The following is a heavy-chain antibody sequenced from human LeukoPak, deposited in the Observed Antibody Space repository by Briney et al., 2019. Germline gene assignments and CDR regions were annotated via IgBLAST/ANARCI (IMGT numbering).Heavy chain of an antibody. V-gene: IGHV3-74*01. CDR2: INSDGSST. CDR1: GFTFSSYW. D-gene: IGHD2-21*02. Sequence: GGSLRLSCAASGFTFSSYWMHWVRQAPGKGLVWVSRINSDGSSTSYADSVKGRFTISRDNATNTLYLQMNSLRAEDTAIYYCAKDLDVVVTTLDYWGQGTLVTVSS. CDR3: AKDLDVVVTTLDY. J-gene: IGHJ4*02.